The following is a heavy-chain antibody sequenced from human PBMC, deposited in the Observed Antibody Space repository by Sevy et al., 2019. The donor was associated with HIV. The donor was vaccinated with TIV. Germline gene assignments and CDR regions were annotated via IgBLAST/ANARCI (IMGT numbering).Heavy chain of an antibody. CDR2: ISSSGSTI. CDR3: ARECSGYLAGGDAFDI. CDR1: GFTFSDYY. Sequence: GGSLRLSCAASGFTFSDYYMGWIRQAPGKGLEWVSYISSSGSTIYYADSVRGRFTISRDNAKNSLYLQMNSLRAEDTAVYYCARECSGYLAGGDAFDIWGQGTMVTVSS. D-gene: IGHD3-22*01. V-gene: IGHV3-11*01. J-gene: IGHJ3*02.